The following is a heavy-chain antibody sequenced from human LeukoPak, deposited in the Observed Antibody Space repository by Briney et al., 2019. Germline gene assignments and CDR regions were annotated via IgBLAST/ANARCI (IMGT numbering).Heavy chain of an antibody. CDR3: ARSWGGSCSYPSDN. J-gene: IGHJ4*02. CDR1: GFTFSSYA. D-gene: IGHD2-15*01. CDR2: ISYDGSNK. Sequence: PGRSLRLSCAASGFTFSSYAMHWVRQAPGKGLEWVAVISYDGSNKYYADSVKGRYTISRDNSKNTLYLQMNSLRAEDTALYFCARSWGGSCSYPSDNWGQGTLVTVSS. V-gene: IGHV3-30-3*01.